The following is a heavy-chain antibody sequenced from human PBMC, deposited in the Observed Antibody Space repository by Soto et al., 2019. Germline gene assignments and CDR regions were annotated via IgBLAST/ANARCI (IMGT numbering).Heavy chain of an antibody. Sequence: QVQLVQSGAEVKRPGASVKISCKASGYSFSNYFIHWVRQAPGHGLEWMGILSISGGNANYAQKVQGRVAMYRDNYTNTVLMDLSSLRSEDTAVYYCARAAYSSSSFRFDYWGQGTLVTVSS. J-gene: IGHJ4*02. D-gene: IGHD6-6*01. CDR2: LSISGGNA. CDR1: GYSFSNYF. V-gene: IGHV1-46*01. CDR3: ARAAYSSSSFRFDY.